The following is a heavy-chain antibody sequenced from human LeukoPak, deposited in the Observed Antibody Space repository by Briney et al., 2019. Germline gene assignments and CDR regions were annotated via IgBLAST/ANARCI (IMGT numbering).Heavy chain of an antibody. Sequence: ASVKVSCKVSGYTLTELSMHWVRQAPGKGLEWMGGFDPEGGETIYAQKFQGRVTMTEDTSTDTAYMELSSLRSEDTAVYYCATDLGVAARAAQYYFDYWGQGTLVTVSS. CDR1: GYTLTELS. D-gene: IGHD6-6*01. V-gene: IGHV1-24*01. J-gene: IGHJ4*02. CDR3: ATDLGVAARAAQYYFDY. CDR2: FDPEGGET.